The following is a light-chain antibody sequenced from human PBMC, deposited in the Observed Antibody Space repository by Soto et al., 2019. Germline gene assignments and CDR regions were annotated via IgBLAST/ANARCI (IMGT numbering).Light chain of an antibody. CDR1: QSVSSN. V-gene: IGKV3-15*01. Sequence: EIVMTQSPATLSVSPGERATLSCKASQSVSSNLAWYQQKPGQAPRLLIYGASTRATGIPARFSGSGSGTEFTLTINSLQSEDFEVYYCQQHDNWPRTFGQGTKVDIK. CDR3: QQHDNWPRT. CDR2: GAS. J-gene: IGKJ1*01.